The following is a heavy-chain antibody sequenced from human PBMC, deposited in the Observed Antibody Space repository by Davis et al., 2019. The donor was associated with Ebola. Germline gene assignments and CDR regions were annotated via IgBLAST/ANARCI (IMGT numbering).Heavy chain of an antibody. D-gene: IGHD3-10*01. CDR3: VRGGLGSGFDY. Sequence: GESLKISCAASGFTFTTYPMHWVRQAPGKGLEWVTLISYDGNSEYYADSVRGRFIISRDTSKTTLFLQMNRLRPEDTAIYYRVRGGLGSGFDYWGQGTLVTVSS. J-gene: IGHJ4*02. CDR2: ISYDGNSE. CDR1: GFTFTTYP. V-gene: IGHV3-30-3*01.